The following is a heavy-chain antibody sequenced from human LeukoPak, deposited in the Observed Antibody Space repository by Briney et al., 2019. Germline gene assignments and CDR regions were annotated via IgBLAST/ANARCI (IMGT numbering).Heavy chain of an antibody. V-gene: IGHV4-30-2*01. CDR2: IYHSGST. CDR3: ARDTAMVNWYFDL. Sequence: SQTLSLTCAVSGGSISSGGYSWSWIRQPPGKGLEWIGYIYHSGSTYYNPSLKSRVTISVDRSKNQFFLKLSSVTAADTAVYYCARDTAMVNWYFDLWGRGTLVTVSS. CDR1: GGSISSGGYS. J-gene: IGHJ2*01. D-gene: IGHD5-18*01.